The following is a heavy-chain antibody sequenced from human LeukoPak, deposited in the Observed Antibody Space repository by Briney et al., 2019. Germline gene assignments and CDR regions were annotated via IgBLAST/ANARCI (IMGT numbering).Heavy chain of an antibody. Sequence: GASVKVSCKASGGTFSSYAISWMRQAPGQGLEWMGGIIPIFGTANYAQKFQGRVTITADESTSTAYMELSSLRSEDTAVYYCARDPVVVPAAISLDAFDIWGQGTMVTVSS. V-gene: IGHV1-69*13. J-gene: IGHJ3*02. CDR2: IIPIFGTA. D-gene: IGHD2-2*02. CDR1: GGTFSSYA. CDR3: ARDPVVVPAAISLDAFDI.